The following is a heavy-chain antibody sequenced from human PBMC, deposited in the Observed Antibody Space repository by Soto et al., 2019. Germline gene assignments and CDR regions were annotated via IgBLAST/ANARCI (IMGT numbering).Heavy chain of an antibody. J-gene: IGHJ6*03. CDR2: VSHTGSP. CDR1: GVSISSSSFY. V-gene: IGHV4-39*01. CDR3: ARHPLHSYASGETYYYYLDV. D-gene: IGHD3-10*01. Sequence: QLQLQESGPGLVKPSETLALTCTVSGVSISSSSFYWGWIRQPPGKGLEWLGSVSHTGSPSYRPSLNSRVAISFDTSKNQFSLRLTSVTAADTAVYYCARHPLHSYASGETYYYYLDVWGKGSTVTVSS.